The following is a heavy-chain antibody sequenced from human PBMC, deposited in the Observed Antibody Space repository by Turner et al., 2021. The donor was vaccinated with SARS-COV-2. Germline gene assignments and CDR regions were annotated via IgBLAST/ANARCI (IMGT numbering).Heavy chain of an antibody. CDR2: ISDDGSSA. D-gene: IGHD6-13*01. Sequence: GQLVESGGDLVHLGGSLSLSWLGSGFPFSDHWMHWVRQGPGKGLVWVSRISDDGSSASYGGSVRGRFTVSRDNAKNTLYLQMNSLRPDDTGVYYCTRRGIAAAGNDYWGQGTLVTVSS. CDR3: TRRGIAAAGNDY. V-gene: IGHV3-74*01. CDR1: GFPFSDHW. J-gene: IGHJ4*02.